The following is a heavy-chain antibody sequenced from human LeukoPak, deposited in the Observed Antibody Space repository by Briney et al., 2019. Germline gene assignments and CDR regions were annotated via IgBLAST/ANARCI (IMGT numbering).Heavy chain of an antibody. Sequence: PGGSLRLSCAASGFTVSSNYMSWVRQAPGKGLEWVSAISGSGDSTYYADSVKGRFTISRDNSKNTLYMQMNSLRAEDTAVYYCAKDWSDAFDIWGQGTMVTVSS. CDR3: AKDWSDAFDI. V-gene: IGHV3-23*01. D-gene: IGHD3-3*01. CDR2: ISGSGDST. CDR1: GFTVSSNY. J-gene: IGHJ3*02.